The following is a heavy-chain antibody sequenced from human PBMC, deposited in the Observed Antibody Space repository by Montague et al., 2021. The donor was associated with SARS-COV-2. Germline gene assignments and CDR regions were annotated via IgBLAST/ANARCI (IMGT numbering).Heavy chain of an antibody. CDR3: ARGRTEVSMIVVVLTGASYYMDV. CDR1: GGSFSGHY. CDR2: INNSGST. V-gene: IGHV4-34*01. Sequence: SETRSLTCAVYGGSFSGHYWSWIRQPPGKGLEWIGEINNSGSTNYNPSLKSRVTISVDTSKNQFSLKLHSVTAADTAVYYCARGRTEVSMIVVVLTGASYYMDVWGKGTTVTVSS. J-gene: IGHJ6*03. D-gene: IGHD3-22*01.